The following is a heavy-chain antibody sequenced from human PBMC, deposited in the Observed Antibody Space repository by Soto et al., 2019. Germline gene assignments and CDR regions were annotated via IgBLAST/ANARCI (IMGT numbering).Heavy chain of an antibody. Sequence: EVQLLESGGGLVQPGGSLRLSCAASGFTFSSYAMSWVRQAPGKGLEWVSAISGRGGSTYYADSVKGRFTISRDNSKNTLYLQMNSLRAEDTAVYYFAKDSNKEDTLDYWGQGTLVTVSS. CDR3: AKDSNKEDTLDY. J-gene: IGHJ4*02. CDR2: ISGRGGST. V-gene: IGHV3-23*01. CDR1: GFTFSSYA. D-gene: IGHD7-27*01.